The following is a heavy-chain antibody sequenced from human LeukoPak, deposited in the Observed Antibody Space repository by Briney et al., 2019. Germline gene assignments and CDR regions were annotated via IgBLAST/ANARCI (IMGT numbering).Heavy chain of an antibody. CDR3: ARDRVIVGANDAFDI. V-gene: IGHV1-46*01. CDR1: GYTFITYG. D-gene: IGHD1-26*01. CDR2: INPSGGST. J-gene: IGHJ3*02. Sequence: ASVKVSCKASGYTFITYGVNWVRQAPGQGLEWMGIINPSGGSTSYAQKFQGRVTMTRDTSTSTVYMELSSLRSEDTAVYYCARDRVIVGANDAFDIWGQGTMVTVSS.